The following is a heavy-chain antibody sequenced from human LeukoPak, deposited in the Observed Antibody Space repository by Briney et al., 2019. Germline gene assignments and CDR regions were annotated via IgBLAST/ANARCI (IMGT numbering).Heavy chain of an antibody. J-gene: IGHJ1*01. CDR2: ISSSSSYI. CDR3: ATLGGAGTSWYFEH. V-gene: IGHV3-21*01. Sequence: GGSLRLSCAASGFTFRRYSMNWVRQAPGKGLEWVSSISSSSSYIYYADSVKGRFTISRDNAKNSLYLQMNSLRAEDTAVYYCATLGGAGTSWYFEHWGQGTLVTVSS. CDR1: GFTFRRYS. D-gene: IGHD6-19*01.